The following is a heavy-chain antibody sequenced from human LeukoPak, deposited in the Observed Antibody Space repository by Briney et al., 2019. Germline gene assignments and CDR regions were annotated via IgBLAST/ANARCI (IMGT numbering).Heavy chain of an antibody. J-gene: IGHJ4*02. D-gene: IGHD3-22*01. CDR2: ISGSGGST. CDR3: AKDGGAECDSSGYYEFGVDY. CDR1: GFTFSSYA. Sequence: PGGSLRLSCAASGFTFSSYAMSWVRQAPGKGLEWVSAISGSGGSTYYADSVKGRFTISRDNSKNTLYLQMNSLRAEDTAVYYCAKDGGAECDSSGYYEFGVDYWGQGTLVTVSS. V-gene: IGHV3-23*01.